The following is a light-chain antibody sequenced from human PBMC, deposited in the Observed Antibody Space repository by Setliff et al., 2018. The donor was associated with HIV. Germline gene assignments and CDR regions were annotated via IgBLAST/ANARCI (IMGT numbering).Light chain of an antibody. CDR3: WSFATGASPGTPGVV. Sequence: QSVLTQPASVSGSPGQSITIPCAGSSSYIGTYNLVSWYQQHPGKAPKLVIYEVNRRPSGLSNLFSGSKSGNTATLTISGLRPEDEAVYYCWSFATGASPGTPGVVFGGGTKVTVL. CDR1: SSYIGTYNL. V-gene: IGLV2-23*02. CDR2: EVN. J-gene: IGLJ2*01.